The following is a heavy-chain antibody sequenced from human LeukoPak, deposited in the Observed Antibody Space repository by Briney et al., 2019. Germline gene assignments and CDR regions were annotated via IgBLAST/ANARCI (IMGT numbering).Heavy chain of an antibody. CDR1: GGTFSSYA. J-gene: IGHJ5*02. Sequence: SVKVSCKASGGTFSSYAISWVRRAPGQGLEWMGGIIPIFGTANYAQKFQGRVTITADESTGTAYMELSSLRSEDTAVYYCARSSNPSLVVPAAILDWFDPWGQGTLVTVSS. CDR2: IIPIFGTA. D-gene: IGHD2-2*01. CDR3: ARSSNPSLVVPAAILDWFDP. V-gene: IGHV1-69*01.